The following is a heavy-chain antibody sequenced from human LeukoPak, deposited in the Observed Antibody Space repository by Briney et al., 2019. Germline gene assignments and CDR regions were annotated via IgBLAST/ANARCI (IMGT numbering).Heavy chain of an antibody. V-gene: IGHV1-2*02. CDR3: ARSRPNIAASPLYYFDY. D-gene: IGHD6-13*01. Sequence: GASVKVSCKASGYTSTGYYMHWVRQAPGQGLEWMGWINPNSGGTNCAQKFQGRVTMTRDTSISTAYMELSRLRSDDTAVYYCARSRPNIAASPLYYFDYWGQGTLVTVSS. CDR1: GYTSTGYY. CDR2: INPNSGGT. J-gene: IGHJ4*02.